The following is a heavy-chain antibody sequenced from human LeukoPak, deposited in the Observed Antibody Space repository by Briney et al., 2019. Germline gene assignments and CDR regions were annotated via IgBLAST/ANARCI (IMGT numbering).Heavy chain of an antibody. J-gene: IGHJ6*02. V-gene: IGHV4-59*01. CDR2: IYYSGST. CDR3: ARDSYPYIHHGMDV. D-gene: IGHD2-2*02. Sequence: SETLSLTCTVSGGSISGYYWSWIRQPPGKGLEWIGYIYYSGSTNYNPSLKSRVTISVDTSKNQFSLKLSSVTAADTAVYYCARDSYPYIHHGMDVWGQGTTVTVSS. CDR1: GGSISGYY.